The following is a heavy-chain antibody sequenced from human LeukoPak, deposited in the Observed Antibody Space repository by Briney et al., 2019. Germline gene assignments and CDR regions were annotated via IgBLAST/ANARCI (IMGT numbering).Heavy chain of an antibody. V-gene: IGHV3-21*01. CDR1: RFTVSAYT. CDR3: ARGGNNAFYS. D-gene: IGHD3-10*01. CDR2: ISSTSTYI. J-gene: IGHJ3*02. Sequence: GGSLRLSCAASRFTVSAYTMKWVRQAPGKGLEWVSSISSTSTYIYYADSVKGRFTISRDNAETSLYLQMNSLRGEDAAVYYCARGGNNAFYSWGQGTMVTVSS.